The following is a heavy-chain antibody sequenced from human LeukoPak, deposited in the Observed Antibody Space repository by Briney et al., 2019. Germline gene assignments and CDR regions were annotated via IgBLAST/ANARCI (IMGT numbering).Heavy chain of an antibody. V-gene: IGHV4-59*01. CDR3: ARDLHSSGHTDY. CDR2: IYYSGST. J-gene: IGHJ4*02. D-gene: IGHD6-19*01. Sequence: SETLSLTCTVSGGSISSYYWSWLRQPPGKGLEWIGYIYYSGSTNYNPSLKSRVTISVDTSKNQFSLKLSSVTAADTAVYYCARDLHSSGHTDYWGQGTLVTVSS. CDR1: GGSISSYY.